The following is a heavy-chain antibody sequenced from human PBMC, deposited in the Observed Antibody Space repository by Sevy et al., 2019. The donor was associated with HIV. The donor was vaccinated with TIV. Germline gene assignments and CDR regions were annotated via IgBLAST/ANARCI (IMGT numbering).Heavy chain of an antibody. CDR2: VESGGST. Sequence: GGSLRLSCGASGFIFSNNAMNWVRQAPAKGPEWVSGVESGGSTYYADSVKGRFTISRDNSKNMLFLQMSSLRAEDTAIYYCATGDTAMITDLDYWGLGTLVTVSS. CDR1: GFIFSNNA. V-gene: IGHV3-23*01. CDR3: ATGDTAMITDLDY. D-gene: IGHD5-18*01. J-gene: IGHJ4*02.